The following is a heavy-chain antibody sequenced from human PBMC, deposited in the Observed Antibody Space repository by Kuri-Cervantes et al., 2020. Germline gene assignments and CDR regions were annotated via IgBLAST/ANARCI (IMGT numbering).Heavy chain of an antibody. J-gene: IGHJ6*02. D-gene: IGHD6-13*01. V-gene: IGHV3-30-3*01. CDR1: GFTFSSYA. CDR2: ISYDGGNK. CDR3: ARAGPYEGSSWYVAPYYYYGMDV. Sequence: GESLKISCAASGFTFSSYAMHWVRQAPGKGLEWVAVISYDGGNKYYADSVKGRFTISRDNSKNTLYLQMNSLRAEDTAVYYCARAGPYEGSSWYVAPYYYYGMDVWCQGTTVTVSS.